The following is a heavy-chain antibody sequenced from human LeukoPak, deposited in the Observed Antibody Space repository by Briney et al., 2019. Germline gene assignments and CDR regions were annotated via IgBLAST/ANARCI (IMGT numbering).Heavy chain of an antibody. CDR1: GGSFSNRA. V-gene: IGHV1-69*13. Sequence: SVKVSCKASGGSFSNRAISWVRQAPGQGLEWMGGIIPIFETTNYAQKFQGRVTITADESTNTAYMELSSLRFEDTAVYFCATSRRIHGSGLAVRYSWLDPWGQGTLVTVTS. CDR3: ATSRRIHGSGLAVRYSWLDP. CDR2: IIPIFETT. D-gene: IGHD3-10*01. J-gene: IGHJ5*02.